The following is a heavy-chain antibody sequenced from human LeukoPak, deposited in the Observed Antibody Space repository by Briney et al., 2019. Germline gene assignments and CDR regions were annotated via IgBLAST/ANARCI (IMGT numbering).Heavy chain of an antibody. D-gene: IGHD5-12*01. V-gene: IGHV3-43*01. J-gene: IGHJ6*03. CDR1: GFNFDDYN. CDR3: AKDKWLRGYYYYYMDV. CDR2: ITWNGDSA. Sequence: PGGSLRLSCAASGFNFDDYNMHWVRQAPGKGLERVSLITWNGDSAYYADSVEGRFTISRDNSKNSLYLQMNSLRTEDTALYFCAKDKWLRGYYYYYMDVWGKGTTVTVSS.